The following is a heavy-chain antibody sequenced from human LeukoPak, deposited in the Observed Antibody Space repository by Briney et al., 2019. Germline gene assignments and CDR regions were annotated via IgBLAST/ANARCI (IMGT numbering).Heavy chain of an antibody. Sequence: GGSLRLSCAASGFTFSSYAMIWVRQAPGKGLEWVSAISGSGGSTYYADSVKGRFTISRDNSKNTLYLQMNSLRAEDTAVYYCAKLEDSSGYYYGDYWGQGTLVTVSS. V-gene: IGHV3-23*01. J-gene: IGHJ4*02. D-gene: IGHD3-22*01. CDR2: ISGSGGST. CDR3: AKLEDSSGYYYGDY. CDR1: GFTFSSYA.